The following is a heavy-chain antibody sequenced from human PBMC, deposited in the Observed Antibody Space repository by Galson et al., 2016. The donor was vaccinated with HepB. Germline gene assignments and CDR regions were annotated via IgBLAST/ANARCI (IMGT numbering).Heavy chain of an antibody. D-gene: IGHD6-19*01. V-gene: IGHV3-23*01. CDR3: AKAVAGWGAFDL. Sequence: SLRLSCAASAFTVNNDAMSWVRQAPGKGLEWVSSISASATDANYADSVKGRFTISRDFSEKTLYLQMNSLRAEDTAVYFCAKAVAGWGAFDLWGQGTLVTGSS. CDR2: ISASATDA. CDR1: AFTVNNDA. J-gene: IGHJ3*01.